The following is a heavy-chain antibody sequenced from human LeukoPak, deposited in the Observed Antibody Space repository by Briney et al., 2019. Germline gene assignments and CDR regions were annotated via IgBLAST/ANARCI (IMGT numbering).Heavy chain of an antibody. V-gene: IGHV1-69*13. CDR1: GGTFISYA. CDR3: ARGTAMVTHYFDY. Sequence: SVKVSCKASGGTFISYAISWVRQAPGQGLEWMGGIIPIFGTANYAQKFQGRVTITADESTSTAYMELSSLRSEDTAVYYCARGTAMVTHYFDYWGQGTLVTVSS. J-gene: IGHJ4*02. D-gene: IGHD5-18*01. CDR2: IIPIFGTA.